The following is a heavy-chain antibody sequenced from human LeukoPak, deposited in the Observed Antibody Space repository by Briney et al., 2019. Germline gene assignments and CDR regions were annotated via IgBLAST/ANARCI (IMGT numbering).Heavy chain of an antibody. D-gene: IGHD2-15*01. CDR3: ARLPIVVVVAATRGTSNYYYYGMDV. CDR2: IYYSGST. Sequence: SETLSLTCTVSGGSISSYYWSWIRQPPGKGLVWIGYIYYSGSTNYNPSLKSRVTISVDTSKNQFSLKLSSVTAADTAVYYCARLPIVVVVAATRGTSNYYYYGMDVWGQGTTVTVSS. CDR1: GGSISSYY. J-gene: IGHJ6*02. V-gene: IGHV4-59*08.